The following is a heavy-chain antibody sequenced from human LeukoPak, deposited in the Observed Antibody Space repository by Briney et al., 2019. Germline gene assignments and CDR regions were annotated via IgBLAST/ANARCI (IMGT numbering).Heavy chain of an antibody. CDR3: ARDSPESWFDP. CDR1: GFTFSSYA. V-gene: IGHV3-30-3*01. J-gene: IGHJ5*02. CDR2: ISYDGSNK. D-gene: IGHD1-14*01. Sequence: GRSLRLSCAASGFTFSSYAMHWVRQAPGKGLEWVAVISYDGSNKYYADSVKGRFTISRDNSKNTLYLQMNSLRAEDTAVYYCARDSPESWFDPWGQGTLATVSS.